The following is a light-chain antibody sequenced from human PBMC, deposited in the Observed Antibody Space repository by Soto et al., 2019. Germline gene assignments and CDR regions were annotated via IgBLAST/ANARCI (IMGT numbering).Light chain of an antibody. Sequence: DIQLTQSPSSVSASVGDRVTITCRTSQSVGNWFAWYQQKPGKAPILLIHVASSLRSGVPSRFSGSGSGTEFPLTISTLQPEDFATYYCLQADSFPLTFGGGTKVEIK. CDR2: VAS. J-gene: IGKJ4*01. CDR3: LQADSFPLT. V-gene: IGKV1-12*01. CDR1: QSVGNW.